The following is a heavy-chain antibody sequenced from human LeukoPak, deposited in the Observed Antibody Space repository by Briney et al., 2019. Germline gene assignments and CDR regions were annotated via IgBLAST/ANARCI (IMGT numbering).Heavy chain of an antibody. CDR3: ARAGTLKYYGSGSYYNRWFDP. CDR2: INHSGST. Sequence: SETLSLTCAVYGRSFSGYYWSWIRQPPGKGLEWIGEINHSGSTNYNPSLKSRVTISVDTSKNQFSLKLSSVTAADTAVYYCARAGTLKYYGSGSYYNRWFDPWGQGTLVTVSS. CDR1: GRSFSGYY. J-gene: IGHJ5*02. V-gene: IGHV4-34*01. D-gene: IGHD3-10*01.